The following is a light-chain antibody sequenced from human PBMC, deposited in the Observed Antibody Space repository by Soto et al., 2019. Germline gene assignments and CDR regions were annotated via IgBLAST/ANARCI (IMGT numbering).Light chain of an antibody. CDR1: QSVSSN. CDR2: GAS. CDR3: QQYNNWPPWFT. J-gene: IGKJ3*01. Sequence: EIVMTQSPATLSVSPGERATLSCRASQSVSSNLAWYQQKPGQAPRLLIYGASTRATGIPARFSGSGSGTEFTLTISSLQSEDFAVYYCQQYNNWPPWFTFGPGTKEDIK. V-gene: IGKV3-15*01.